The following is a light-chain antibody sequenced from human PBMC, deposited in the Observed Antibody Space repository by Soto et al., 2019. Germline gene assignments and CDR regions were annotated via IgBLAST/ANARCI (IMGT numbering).Light chain of an antibody. V-gene: IGKV3-20*01. Sequence: EIVLTQSPATLSLSPGERATLSCRASQSVGRDYLAWYQQKPGQAPRLVIYNASNRASGIPDRFSGSGSGTEFTLTISRLEPEDFAVYYCHQYAYGPLTFGQGNKVEIK. CDR1: QSVGRDY. CDR3: HQYAYGPLT. J-gene: IGKJ1*01. CDR2: NAS.